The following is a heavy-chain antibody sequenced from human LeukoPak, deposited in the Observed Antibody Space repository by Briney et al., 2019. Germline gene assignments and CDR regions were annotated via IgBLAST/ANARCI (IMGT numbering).Heavy chain of an antibody. Sequence: ASVKVSCKASGYTFTSYYMHWVRQAPGQGLEWMGIINPSGGSTSYAQKFQGRVTMTRDTATSTVYMELSSLRSEDTAVYYCAGVAYYDSSGSPYWFFDLWGRGTLLTVSS. CDR3: AGVAYYDSSGSPYWFFDL. V-gene: IGHV1-46*01. D-gene: IGHD3-22*01. CDR1: GYTFTSYY. CDR2: INPSGGST. J-gene: IGHJ2*01.